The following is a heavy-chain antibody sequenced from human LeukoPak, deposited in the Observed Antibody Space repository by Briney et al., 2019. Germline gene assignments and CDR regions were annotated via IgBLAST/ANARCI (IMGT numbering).Heavy chain of an antibody. CDR1: GFTFSNAW. Sequence: GKSLRLSCAASGFTFSNAWMSWVRQAPGKGLEWVGRIKSKTDGGTTDYAAPVKGRFTISRDDSKNTLYLQMNSLKTEDTAVYYCTTELYYDSSGYYGGVDYWGQGTLVTVSS. CDR2: IKSKTDGGTT. J-gene: IGHJ4*02. V-gene: IGHV3-15*01. CDR3: TTELYYDSSGYYGGVDY. D-gene: IGHD3-22*01.